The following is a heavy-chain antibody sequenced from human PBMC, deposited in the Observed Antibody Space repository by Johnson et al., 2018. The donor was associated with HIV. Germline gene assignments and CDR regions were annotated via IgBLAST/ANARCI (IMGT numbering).Heavy chain of an antibody. CDR1: GFTFSSYG. CDR2: ISYDGSNK. D-gene: IGHD3-22*01. Sequence: QMQLVESGGGVVQPGRSLRLSCAASGFTFSSYGMHWVRQAPGKGLEWVAVISYDGSNKYYADSVKGRFTISRDNSKNTLYLQMNSLRAEDTAGYYCARGGSIWYESSGYSDVFDIWGQG. J-gene: IGHJ3*02. CDR3: ARGGSIWYESSGYSDVFDI. V-gene: IGHV3-30*03.